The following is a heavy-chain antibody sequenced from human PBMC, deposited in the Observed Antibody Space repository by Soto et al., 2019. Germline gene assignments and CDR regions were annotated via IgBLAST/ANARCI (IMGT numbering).Heavy chain of an antibody. D-gene: IGHD6-25*01. CDR2: IYWDDDE. J-gene: IGHJ6*02. CDR3: AYASASHHHAMEV. V-gene: IGHV2-5*02. CDR1: GFSHTTSGVG. Sequence: QITLKESGPTLVKSTQTLTLTCTFSGFSHTTSGVGVAWIRQPPGKALEWLALIYWDDDERYSPSLKTRLSITNGTSKDQVVLTIANMDPVDTATYYCAYASASHHHAMEVWGQGTTVTVSS.